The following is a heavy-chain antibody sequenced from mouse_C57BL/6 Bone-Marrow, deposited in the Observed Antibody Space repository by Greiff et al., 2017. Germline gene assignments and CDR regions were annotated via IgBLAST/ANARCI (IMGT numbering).Heavy chain of an antibody. J-gene: IGHJ1*03. V-gene: IGHV7-1*01. CDR2: SRNKANDYTT. CDR3: AKNKDSNYVDWYFDV. Sequence: EVQRVESGGGLVQSGRSLRLSCATSGFTFSDFYMEWVRQAPGKGLEWIAASRNKANDYTTEYSASVKGRFIVSRDTSQSILYLQMNALRADDTAIYYCAKNKDSNYVDWYFDVWGTGTTVTVSS. CDR1: GFTFSDFY. D-gene: IGHD2-5*01.